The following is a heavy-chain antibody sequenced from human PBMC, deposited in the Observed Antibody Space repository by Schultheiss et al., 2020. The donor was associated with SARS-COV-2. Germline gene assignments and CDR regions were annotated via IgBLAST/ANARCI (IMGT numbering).Heavy chain of an antibody. CDR1: GFTFSGSA. CDR3: AKDVIAVAGTVDY. J-gene: IGHJ4*02. D-gene: IGHD6-19*01. CDR2: IRSKANSYAT. Sequence: ESLKISCAASGFTFSGSAMHWVRQASGKGLEWVGRIRSKANSYATAYAASVKGRFTISRDDSKNTAYLQMNSPKTEDTAVYYCAKDVIAVAGTVDYWGQGTLVTVSS. V-gene: IGHV3-73*01.